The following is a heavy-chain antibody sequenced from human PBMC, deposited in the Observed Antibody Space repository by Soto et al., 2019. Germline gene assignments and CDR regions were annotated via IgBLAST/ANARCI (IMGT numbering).Heavy chain of an antibody. CDR2: INPNSGGT. V-gene: IGHV1-2*04. CDR1: GYTFTGYY. D-gene: IGHD5-12*01. CDR3: ARDKRGYSGYDANYYYYGMDV. Sequence: ASVKVSCKASGYTFTGYYMHWVRQAPGQGLEWMGWINPNSGGTNYAQKFQGWVTMTRDTSISTAYMELSRLRSDDTAVYYCARDKRGYSGYDANYYYYGMDVWGQGTTVTV. J-gene: IGHJ6*02.